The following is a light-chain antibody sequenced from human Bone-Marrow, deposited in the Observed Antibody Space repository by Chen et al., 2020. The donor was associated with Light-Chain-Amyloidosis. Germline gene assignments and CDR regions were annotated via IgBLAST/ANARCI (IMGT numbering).Light chain of an antibody. J-gene: IGLJ2*01. CDR2: RDT. V-gene: IGLV3-25*03. CDR3: QSADSSGTYEVI. Sequence: SSAPTQPPSVSVSPRQTVRITRSGDDLPTKYAYGYQQKPGQAPVLVIHRDTERPSGISERFSGSSSGTTATLTISGVQAEDEADYHCQSADSSGTYEVIFGGGTKLTVL. CDR1: DLPTKY.